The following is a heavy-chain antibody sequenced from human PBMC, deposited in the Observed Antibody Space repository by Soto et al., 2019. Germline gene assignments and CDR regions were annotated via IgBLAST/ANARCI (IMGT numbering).Heavy chain of an antibody. J-gene: IGHJ4*02. CDR2: ITSSSSPI. CDR3: ARSSSGWGSFFDY. D-gene: IGHD6-19*01. Sequence: EVQLVESGGGLVQPGGSLRLSCTASGFTFSSYSMNWVRQAPGKGLEWVSYITSSSSPIYYADSVKGRFTISRDNAKNSLSLQMNNLRTEDTAFYYCARSSSGWGSFFDYWGQGTLVTVSS. CDR1: GFTFSSYS. V-gene: IGHV3-48*01.